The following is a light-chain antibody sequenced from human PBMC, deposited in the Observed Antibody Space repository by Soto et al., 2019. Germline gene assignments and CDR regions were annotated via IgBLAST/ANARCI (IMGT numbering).Light chain of an antibody. J-gene: IGLJ2*01. CDR1: SSDVGGYSY. V-gene: IGLV2-14*01. Sequence: QSALTQPASVSGSPGQSITISCTGTSSDVGGYSYVSWYQQHPGKAPKLMIYEVNNRPSGISNRFSGSKSDNTASLTISGPQGEDEADYYCSSYTSSNTLLFGGGTKLTVL. CDR2: EVN. CDR3: SSYTSSNTLL.